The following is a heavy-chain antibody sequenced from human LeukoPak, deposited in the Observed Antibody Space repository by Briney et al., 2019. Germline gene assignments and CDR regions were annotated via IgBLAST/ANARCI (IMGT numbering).Heavy chain of an antibody. D-gene: IGHD4-23*01. V-gene: IGHV1-18*01. CDR3: ARGEETTVITPFIY. CDR1: GYTFTSYG. J-gene: IGHJ4*02. Sequence: ASVKVSCKASGYTFTSYGISWVRQAPGQGLEWMGWISAYNGNTNYAQKLQGRVTMTTDTSTSTAYMELRSLRSDDTAVYYCARGEETTVITPFIYWGQGTLVTVSS. CDR2: ISAYNGNT.